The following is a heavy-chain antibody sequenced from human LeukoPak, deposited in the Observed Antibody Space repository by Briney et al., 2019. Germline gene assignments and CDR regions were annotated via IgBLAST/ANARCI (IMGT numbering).Heavy chain of an antibody. D-gene: IGHD4-23*01. Sequence: GRSLRLSCAASGFTFSSYGMHWVRQAPGKGLEWVAVISYDGSNKYYADSVKGRFTISRDNSKNTLYLQMNSLRAEDTAVYYCAKDSMGYGGNPVYYFDYWGQGTLVTVSS. CDR3: AKDSMGYGGNPVYYFDY. CDR1: GFTFSSYG. J-gene: IGHJ4*02. CDR2: ISYDGSNK. V-gene: IGHV3-30*18.